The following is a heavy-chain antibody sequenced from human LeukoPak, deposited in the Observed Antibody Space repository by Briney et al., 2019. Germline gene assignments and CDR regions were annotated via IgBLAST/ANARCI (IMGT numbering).Heavy chain of an antibody. D-gene: IGHD6-19*01. CDR1: GESFTGYY. J-gene: IGHJ4*02. Sequence: SETLSLTCALYGESFTGYYWGWIRQPPGKGLKWIGSIYYSGSTYYNPSLKSRVTMSVDTSKNQFSLNLTSVTAADTAVYYCAREGKLTGYFGGLGFNYWGQGILVTVSS. V-gene: IGHV4-34*01. CDR2: IYYSGST. CDR3: AREGKLTGYFGGLGFNY.